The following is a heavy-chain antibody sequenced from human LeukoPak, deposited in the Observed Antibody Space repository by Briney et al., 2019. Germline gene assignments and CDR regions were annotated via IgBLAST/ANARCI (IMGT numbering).Heavy chain of an antibody. CDR2: IYSGGST. Sequence: GGSLRLSCAASGFTVSSNYMSWVRQAPGKGLEWVSAIYSGGSTYYADSVKGRFTISRDNSKNTLYLQMNSLRAEDTAVYYCARVIAVAADYWGQGTLVTVSS. CDR3: ARVIAVAADY. V-gene: IGHV3-66*01. J-gene: IGHJ4*02. D-gene: IGHD6-19*01. CDR1: GFTVSSNY.